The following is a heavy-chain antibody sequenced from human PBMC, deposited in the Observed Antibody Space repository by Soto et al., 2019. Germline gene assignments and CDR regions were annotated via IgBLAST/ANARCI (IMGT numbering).Heavy chain of an antibody. V-gene: IGHV1-18*01. CDR2: ISPYTGNT. CDR1: GYIFVNYG. J-gene: IGHJ6*02. CDR3: VMVDNYVTPTPQDV. Sequence: QVQLVQSGDEVKKPGASVKVSCKASGYIFVNYGIAWVRQAPGQGLEWMGWISPYTGNTHSASKVQGRLTMTTDTSRSTAYMDLGSLTSDDTALYYCVMVDNYVTPTPQDVWGQGTTVTVSS. D-gene: IGHD3-16*01.